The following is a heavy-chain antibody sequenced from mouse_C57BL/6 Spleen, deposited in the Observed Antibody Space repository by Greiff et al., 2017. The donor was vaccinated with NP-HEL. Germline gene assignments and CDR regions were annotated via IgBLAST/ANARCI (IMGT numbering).Heavy chain of an antibody. CDR3: ARSGGTNYYAMDY. D-gene: IGHD4-1*01. CDR2: IYPSDSET. J-gene: IGHJ4*01. Sequence: VKLMESGAELVRPGSSVKLSCKASGYTFTSYWMDWVKQRPGQGLEWIGNIYPSDSETHYNQKFKDKATLTVDKSSSTAYMQLSSLTSEDSAVYYCARSGGTNYYAMDYWGQGTSVTVSS. V-gene: IGHV1-61*01. CDR1: GYTFTSYW.